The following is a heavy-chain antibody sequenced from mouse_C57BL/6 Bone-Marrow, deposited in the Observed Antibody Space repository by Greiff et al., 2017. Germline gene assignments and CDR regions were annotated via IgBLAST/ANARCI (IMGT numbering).Heavy chain of an antibody. D-gene: IGHD2-4*01. CDR3: ARIGIYDDYDGFDY. V-gene: IGHV8-8*01. CDR2: IWWDDAK. J-gene: IGHJ2*01. CDR1: GFSLSTFGMG. Sequence: QVTLKESGPGILQPSQPLSLTCSFSGFSLSTFGMGVGWIRQPSGKGLEWLAHIWWDDAKYYNPALKSRLTISKDTSKNQVFLKIANVNTADTATDYGARIGIYDDYDGFDYWGQGTTLTVSS.